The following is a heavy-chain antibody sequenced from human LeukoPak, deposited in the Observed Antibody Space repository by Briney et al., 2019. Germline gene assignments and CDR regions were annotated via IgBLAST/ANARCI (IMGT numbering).Heavy chain of an antibody. CDR1: GYTFTSYY. J-gene: IGHJ3*02. V-gene: IGHV1-46*01. CDR3: ARAGYSSSWYNAFDI. CDR2: INPSGGST. Sequence: ASVKVSCKASGYTFTSYYMHWVRQAPGQGLEWMGIINPSGGSTSYAQKFQGRVTMTRDMSTSTVYMELRSLRSDDTAVYYCARAGYSSSWYNAFDIWGQGTMVTVSS. D-gene: IGHD6-13*01.